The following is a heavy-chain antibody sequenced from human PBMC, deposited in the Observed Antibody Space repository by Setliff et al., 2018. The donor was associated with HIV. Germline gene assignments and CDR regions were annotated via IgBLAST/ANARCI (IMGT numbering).Heavy chain of an antibody. J-gene: IGHJ4*02. Sequence: SVKVSCKDSGGTFNNYAISWVRQAPGQGLEWVGGIIPLFGTTNYAQKFQGRVTITADESTNTAHMELNSLRSIDTAMYYCATVFYYNSESYSLDYWGQGMLATVSS. CDR2: IIPLFGTT. D-gene: IGHD3-10*01. CDR3: ATVFYYNSESYSLDY. V-gene: IGHV1-69*13. CDR1: GGTFNNYA.